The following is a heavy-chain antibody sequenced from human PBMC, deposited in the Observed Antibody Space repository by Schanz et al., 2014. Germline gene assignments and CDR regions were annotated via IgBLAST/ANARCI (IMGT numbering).Heavy chain of an antibody. J-gene: IGHJ4*01. V-gene: IGHV3-23*01. Sequence: DVQLLESGGGLVQPGGSLRLSCAASGFTFTTHSMTWVRQAPGKGLEWVSGISGSGGSTYYADSVKGRFTISRDNSKTTLSLQMNSLRAEDTAVYYCAREQIMAAAGLVDYWGHGTLVTVSS. D-gene: IGHD6-13*01. CDR2: ISGSGGST. CDR3: AREQIMAAAGLVDY. CDR1: GFTFTTHS.